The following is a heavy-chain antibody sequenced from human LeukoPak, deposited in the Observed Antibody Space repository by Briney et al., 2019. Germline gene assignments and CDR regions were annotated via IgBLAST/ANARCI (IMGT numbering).Heavy chain of an antibody. D-gene: IGHD3-22*01. CDR2: IFYTGTT. CDR1: GGSISGFSYY. J-gene: IGHJ4*02. V-gene: IGHV4-39*01. Sequence: SETLSLACTVSGGSISGFSYYWGWIRQPPGKGLEWIGNIFYTGTTYYNPSLQSRVTVSVDTSKNQFSLKVKSVTAADTAVYYCATFTGVTMNQPRDDYWGQGTLVTVSS. CDR3: ATFTGVTMNQPRDDY.